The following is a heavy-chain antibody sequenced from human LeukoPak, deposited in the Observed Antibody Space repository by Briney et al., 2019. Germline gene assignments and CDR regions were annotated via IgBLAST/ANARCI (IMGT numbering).Heavy chain of an antibody. CDR2: IYYSGST. V-gene: IGHV4-39*01. D-gene: IGHD4-23*01. Sequence: SETLSLTCTVSGGSISSSSYYWGWIRQPPGKGLEWIGSIYYSGSTYYNPSLKSRATISVDTSKNQFSLKLSSVTAADTAVYYCARQETTVVTNWFDPWGQGTLVTVSS. CDR1: GGSISSSSYY. CDR3: ARQETTVVTNWFDP. J-gene: IGHJ5*02.